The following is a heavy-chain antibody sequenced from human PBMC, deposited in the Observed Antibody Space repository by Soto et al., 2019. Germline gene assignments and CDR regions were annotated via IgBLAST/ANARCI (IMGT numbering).Heavy chain of an antibody. CDR3: TRSAYMDV. Sequence: SGGSLRLSCAASGFTFSSYSMNWVRQAPGKGLEWVSYISSSSSTIYYADSVKGRFTISRDNAKSSLYLQMNSLRAEDTAVYYATRSAYMDVWGKGTTVTVSS. V-gene: IGHV3-48*01. CDR1: GFTFSSYS. D-gene: IGHD2-2*01. J-gene: IGHJ6*03. CDR2: ISSSSSTI.